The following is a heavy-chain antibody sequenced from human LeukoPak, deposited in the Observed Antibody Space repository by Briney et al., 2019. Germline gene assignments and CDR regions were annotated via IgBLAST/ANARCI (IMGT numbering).Heavy chain of an antibody. J-gene: IGHJ4*02. CDR2: IVVGSGNT. Sequence: SVKVSCKASGFTFTTSAIQWVRQARGQRLELMGWIVVGSGNTHYAQKFQERVSITRDLSTSTAYMELSGLRSEDTALYYRAADDLNIGVWGQGTLVTVSS. CDR3: AADDLNIGV. V-gene: IGHV1-58*02. D-gene: IGHD2/OR15-2a*01. CDR1: GFTFTTSA.